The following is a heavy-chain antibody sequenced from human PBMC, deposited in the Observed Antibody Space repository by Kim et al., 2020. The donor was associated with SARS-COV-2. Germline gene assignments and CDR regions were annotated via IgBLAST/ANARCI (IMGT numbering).Heavy chain of an antibody. V-gene: IGHV1-69*13. CDR3: ARGRYDSSGYYSCNWFDP. D-gene: IGHD3-22*01. J-gene: IGHJ5*02. CDR1: GGTFSSYA. Sequence: SVKVSCKASGGTFSSYAISWVRQAPGQGLEWMGGIIPIFGTANYAQKFQGRVTITADESTSTAYMELSSLRSEDTAVYYCARGRYDSSGYYSCNWFDPWGQGTLVTVSS. CDR2: IIPIFGTA.